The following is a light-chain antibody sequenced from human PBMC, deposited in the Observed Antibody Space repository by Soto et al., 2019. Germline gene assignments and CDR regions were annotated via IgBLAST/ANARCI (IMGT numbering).Light chain of an antibody. J-gene: IGKJ2*01. Sequence: DIQMTQSPPSLSASVGDRVTITCRASQSISNYLNWYQQKPGKAPKLLIYAASSLQGGVPSRFGGSGSVTDFTLTISSLQPEDFATYYCQKFYSTPYTFGQGTKLEIK. CDR1: QSISNY. CDR2: AAS. V-gene: IGKV1-39*01. CDR3: QKFYSTPYT.